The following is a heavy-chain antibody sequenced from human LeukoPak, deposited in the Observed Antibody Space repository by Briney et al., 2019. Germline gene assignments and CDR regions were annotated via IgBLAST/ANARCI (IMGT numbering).Heavy chain of an antibody. Sequence: ASVKVSCKASGYTFTGYYMHWVRQAPGQGLEWMGWISTYNANTNYAQRLQGRVTMTTDTSTNTVYMELRSLRSDDTAVYYCARGEHGTTWFVDYWGQGTQVTVSS. CDR2: ISTYNANT. J-gene: IGHJ4*02. V-gene: IGHV1-18*04. CDR3: ARGEHGTTWFVDY. D-gene: IGHD1-14*01. CDR1: GYTFTGYY.